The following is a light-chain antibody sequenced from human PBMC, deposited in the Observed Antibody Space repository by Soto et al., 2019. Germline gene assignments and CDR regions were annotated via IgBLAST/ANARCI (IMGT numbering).Light chain of an antibody. J-gene: IGKJ3*01. V-gene: IGKV1-33*01. CDR1: QDISNY. CDR2: DAS. CDR3: LQYDEYPFT. Sequence: DIQMTQSPSSLSASVGDRVTITCQASQDISNYLNWYQQKPGKAPNLLIYDASNLQAGVPSQFSGSGSGTHFTFTISSLQPEDFATYYCLQYDEYPFTFGPGTKVDSK.